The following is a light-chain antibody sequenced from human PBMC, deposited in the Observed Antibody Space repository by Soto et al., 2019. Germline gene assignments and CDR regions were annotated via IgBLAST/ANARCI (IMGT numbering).Light chain of an antibody. CDR2: RNA. CDR1: SSNIGSNF. CDR3: AAWDDTLSGLV. Sequence: QSVLTQPPSASGTPGKRVAISCSGSSSNIGSNFVYWYQQFPGTAPKLLIYRNAQWPSGVPDRVSGSKSGTSASLAISGLRSEDVSDYYCAAWDDTLSGLVFSGGTKLTVL. V-gene: IGLV1-47*01. J-gene: IGLJ2*01.